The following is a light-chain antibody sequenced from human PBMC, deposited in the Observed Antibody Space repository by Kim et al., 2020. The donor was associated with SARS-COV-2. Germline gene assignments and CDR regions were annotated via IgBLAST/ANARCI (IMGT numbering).Light chain of an antibody. CDR2: SNN. CDR3: AAWDDSLNAVV. V-gene: IGLV1-44*01. CDR1: SSNIGSNT. Sequence: GQGVTISCSGSSSNIGSNTVNWYQQLPGTAPKLLIYSNNKRPSGVPDRFSGSKSGTSASLAISGLQSEDEADYYCAAWDDSLNAVVFGGGTQLTVL. J-gene: IGLJ2*01.